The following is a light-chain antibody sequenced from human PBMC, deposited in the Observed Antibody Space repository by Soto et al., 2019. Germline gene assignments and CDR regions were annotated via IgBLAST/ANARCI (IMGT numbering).Light chain of an antibody. J-gene: IGLJ1*01. CDR2: EVT. V-gene: IGLV2-8*01. CDR1: SSDVGGYNY. CDR3: SSYAGSNKLI. Sequence: QSALTQPPSASGSPGQSVTISCTGTSSDVGGYNYVSWYQQHPGKAPKLIIYEVTKRPSGVPDRFSGSKSGNTASLTVSGLQAEDEADYYCSSYAGSNKLIFGTGTKVTVL.